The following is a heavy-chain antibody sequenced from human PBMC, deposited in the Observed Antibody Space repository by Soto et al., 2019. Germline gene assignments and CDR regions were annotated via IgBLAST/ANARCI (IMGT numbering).Heavy chain of an antibody. CDR3: ARDGGHIVRGPTHNWFDH. D-gene: IGHD2-21*01. V-gene: IGHV3-21*01. J-gene: IGHJ5*02. CDR1: GFTFTDHS. Sequence: EVQLVESGGGLVKPGGSLRLSCAASGFTFTDHSMNWVRQGPGKGLEWVSSISHSSGYIYYADSVKGRFTISRDNAKNSVFRQMNSLMAEDPAVYYCARDGGHIVRGPTHNWFDHWGQGTQVTVSS. CDR2: ISHSSGYI.